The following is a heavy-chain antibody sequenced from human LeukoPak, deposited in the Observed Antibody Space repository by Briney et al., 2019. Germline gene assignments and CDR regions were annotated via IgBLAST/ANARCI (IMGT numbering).Heavy chain of an antibody. V-gene: IGHV1-18*01. D-gene: IGHD6-13*01. Sequence: ASVNVSCKASGFTFSTHGFSWVRQAPGQRLEWMGWISAYTGNTHYAQKFQGRFTMTTDTSTSTAHMELTSLRSDDTAVYYCARDDAGGAAAADYYGMDVWGQGTTVTVSS. J-gene: IGHJ6*02. CDR1: GFTFSTHG. CDR3: ARDDAGGAAAADYYGMDV. CDR2: ISAYTGNT.